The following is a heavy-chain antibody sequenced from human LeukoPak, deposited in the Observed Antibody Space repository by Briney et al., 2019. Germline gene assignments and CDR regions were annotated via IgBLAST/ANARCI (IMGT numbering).Heavy chain of an antibody. CDR2: IYYSGST. CDR1: GGSISSYY. J-gene: IGHJ3*02. Sequence: SETLSLTCTVSGGSISSYYWSWIRQPPGKGLEWIGYIYYSGSTNYNPSLKSRVSISVDTSKNQFSLKPSSVTAADTAVYYCARDFRGSVDAFDIWGQGTMVAVSS. CDR3: ARDFRGSVDAFDI. V-gene: IGHV4-59*01.